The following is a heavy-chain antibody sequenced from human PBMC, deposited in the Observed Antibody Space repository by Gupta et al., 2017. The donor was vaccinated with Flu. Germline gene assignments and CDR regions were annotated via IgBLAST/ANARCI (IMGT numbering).Heavy chain of an antibody. CDR1: AFTFSTHE. Sequence: EVLLVESGGGLVHPGGSLRLSCAASAFTFSTHEMNWVRQAPGKGLEWFSFISRSGQTTYYQDSVKGRFTISRDNANNSRSLQMNSLRGDDTAGYYCVRDAYTAAPPAFDFWGQGTLVAVSS. CDR2: ISRSGQTT. V-gene: IGHV3-48*03. J-gene: IGHJ4*02. CDR3: VRDAYTAAPPAFDF. D-gene: IGHD5-18*01.